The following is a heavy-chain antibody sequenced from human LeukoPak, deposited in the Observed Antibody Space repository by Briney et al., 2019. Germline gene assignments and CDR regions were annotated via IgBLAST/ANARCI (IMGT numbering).Heavy chain of an antibody. CDR3: AASIVVVPAAHERSDY. V-gene: IGHV3-23*01. CDR1: GFTFSSYA. Sequence: GGSLRLSCAASGFTFSSYAMSWVRQAPGKGLEWVSAISGSGGSTYYADSVKGRFTISRDNSKNTLYLQMNSLRAEDTAVYYCAASIVVVPAAHERSDYWGQGTLVTVSS. J-gene: IGHJ4*02. D-gene: IGHD2-2*01. CDR2: ISGSGGST.